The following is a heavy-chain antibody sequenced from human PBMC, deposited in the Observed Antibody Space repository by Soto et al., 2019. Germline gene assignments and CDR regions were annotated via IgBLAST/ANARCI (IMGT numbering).Heavy chain of an antibody. CDR1: GGSFSGYY. D-gene: IGHD2-15*01. CDR2: INHSGST. V-gene: IGHV4-34*01. J-gene: IGHJ6*03. Sequence: QVQLQQWGAGLLKPSETLSLTCAVYGGSFSGYYWSWIRQPPGKGLEWIGEINHSGSTNYNPSLKSRVTISVDTSKNQSSLKLSSVTAADTAVYYCASGIVVEYYYYMDVWGKGTTVTVSS. CDR3: ASGIVVEYYYYMDV.